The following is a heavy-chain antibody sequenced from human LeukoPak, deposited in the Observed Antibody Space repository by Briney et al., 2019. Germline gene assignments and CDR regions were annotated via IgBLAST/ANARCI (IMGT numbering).Heavy chain of an antibody. D-gene: IGHD1-26*01. J-gene: IGHJ4*02. CDR3: ARGVGATPPFDY. CDR1: GYTFTGYY. Sequence: ASVKVSCKASGYTFTGYYMHWVRQAPGQGLEWMGIINPSGGSTSYAQKFQGRVTMSRDMSTSTVYMELSSLRSEDTAVYYCARGVGATPPFDYWGQGTLVTVSS. V-gene: IGHV1-46*01. CDR2: INPSGGST.